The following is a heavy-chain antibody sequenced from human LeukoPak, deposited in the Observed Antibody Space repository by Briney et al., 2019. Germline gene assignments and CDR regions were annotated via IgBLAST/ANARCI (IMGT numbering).Heavy chain of an antibody. D-gene: IGHD6-19*01. CDR2: ISGSGDST. Sequence: GGSLRLSCAVSGFTLSSYNMNWVRQAPGKGLEWGSTISGSGDSTYYADSVKGRFTISRDNSKNTLYLQMNSLRAEDTAVYYCAKEGIAVAGPFYSWGQGTLVTVSS. J-gene: IGHJ4*02. CDR1: GFTLSSYN. V-gene: IGHV3-23*01. CDR3: AKEGIAVAGPFYS.